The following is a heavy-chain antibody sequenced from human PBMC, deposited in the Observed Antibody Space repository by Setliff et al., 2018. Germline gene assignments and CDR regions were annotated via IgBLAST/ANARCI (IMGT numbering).Heavy chain of an antibody. Sequence: ASVKVSCKASGYTFTNYDINWVRQATGQGLEWMGWMNPNNGNTGYSQKFQGRVTMTRNTSTSTAYMELSSLRSEDTAVYYCAREGVDSRSSTDYRYYMDVWGKGTTVTVSS. V-gene: IGHV1-8*01. CDR2: MNPNNGNT. CDR3: AREGVDSRSSTDYRYYMDV. CDR1: GYTFTNYD. D-gene: IGHD3-22*01. J-gene: IGHJ6*03.